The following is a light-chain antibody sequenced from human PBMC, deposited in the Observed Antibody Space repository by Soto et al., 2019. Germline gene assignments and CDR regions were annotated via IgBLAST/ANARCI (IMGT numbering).Light chain of an antibody. J-gene: IGLJ3*02. Sequence: QSALTQPPSASGSPGQSVTISCAGTSSDVGYYNYVSWYQQHPGKAPKFMIYEVSKRPSGVPDRFSGSKSGNTASLTVSGLQAEDEADYYCTSYAGSNCWVFGGWTKVTVL. CDR3: TSYAGSNCWV. CDR1: SSDVGYYNY. V-gene: IGLV2-8*01. CDR2: EVS.